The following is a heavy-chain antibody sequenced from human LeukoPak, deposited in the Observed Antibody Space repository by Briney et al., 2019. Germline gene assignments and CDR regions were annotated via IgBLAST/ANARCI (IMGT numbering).Heavy chain of an antibody. V-gene: IGHV3-33*08. CDR1: GFTFSSSA. D-gene: IGHD6-19*01. CDR2: IWYDGSNK. J-gene: IGHJ4*02. Sequence: GGSLRLSCVASGFTFSSSAMNWVRQAPGKGLEWVAVIWYDGSNKYYADSVKGRFTISRDNSKNTLYLQMNSLRAEDTAVYYCARDYAEGSGWFDFGYWGQGTLVTVSS. CDR3: ARDYAEGSGWFDFGY.